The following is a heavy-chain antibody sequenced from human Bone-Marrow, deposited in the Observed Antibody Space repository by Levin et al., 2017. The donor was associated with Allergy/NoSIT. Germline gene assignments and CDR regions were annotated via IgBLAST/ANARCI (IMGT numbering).Heavy chain of an antibody. Sequence: SETLSLTCTVSGVSISNHYWTWIRQPPGKGLEWIGYIDHSGSTKYSPSLNSRVTISVDTSKSQFSLKLKSVTAADTAVYYCARKAPYGIMDYWGQGNLVAVSS. J-gene: IGHJ4*02. D-gene: IGHD4-17*01. CDR2: IDHSGST. CDR1: GVSISNHY. CDR3: ARKAPYGIMDY. V-gene: IGHV4-59*11.